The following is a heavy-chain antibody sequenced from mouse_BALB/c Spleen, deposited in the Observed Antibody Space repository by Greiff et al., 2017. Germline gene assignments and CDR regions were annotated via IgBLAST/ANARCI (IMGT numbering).Heavy chain of an antibody. CDR2: ISSGSSTI. CDR1: GFTFSSFG. Sequence: EVQGVESGGGLVQPGGSRKLSCAASGFTFSSFGMHWVRQAPEKGLEWVAYISSGSSTIYYADTVKGRFTISRDNPKNTLFLQMTSLRSEDTAMYYCAREGGYYYGSSFPYFDYWGQGTTLTVSS. CDR3: AREGGYYYGSSFPYFDY. D-gene: IGHD1-1*01. V-gene: IGHV5-17*02. J-gene: IGHJ2*01.